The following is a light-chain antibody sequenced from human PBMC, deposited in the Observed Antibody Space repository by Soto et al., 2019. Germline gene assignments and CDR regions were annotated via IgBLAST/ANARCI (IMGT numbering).Light chain of an antibody. CDR1: QSVAKSY. V-gene: IGKV3-20*01. J-gene: IGKJ4*01. CDR2: DAS. CDR3: HQYADSPLI. Sequence: ETVLTQSPGTVSLSPGESATLSCRASQSVAKSYLAWFQHKPGQAPRLLIHDASSRATGIPDRFSGSGSGTDFTLTVSRLEPEDFAVYYCHQYADSPLIFGGGTKVEIK.